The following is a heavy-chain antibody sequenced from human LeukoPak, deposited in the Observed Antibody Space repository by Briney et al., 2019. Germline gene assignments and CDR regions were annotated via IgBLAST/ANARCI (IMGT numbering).Heavy chain of an antibody. D-gene: IGHD2-2*01. CDR2: ISGAGGRT. J-gene: IGHJ4*02. CDR1: GFTFSNYA. CDR3: ARGLGYCTSTTCLLPFDY. V-gene: IGHV3-23*01. Sequence: GGSLRLSCAASGFTFSNYAMTWVRQAPGKGLEWVSTISGAGGRTYYTDSVRGRFTLSRDNSKNTLFPQMSSLRVEDSAMYYCARGLGYCTSTTCLLPFDYWGQGTLVTVSS.